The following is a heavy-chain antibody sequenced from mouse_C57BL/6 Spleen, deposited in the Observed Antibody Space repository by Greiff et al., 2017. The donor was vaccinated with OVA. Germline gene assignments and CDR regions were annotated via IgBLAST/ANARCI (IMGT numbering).Heavy chain of an antibody. CDR3: ARWDWCFGV. CDR1: GFTFSSYG. CDR2: ISSGGSYT. Sequence: EVKVVESGGDLVKPGGSLKLSCAASGFTFSSYGMSWVRQTPDKRLEWVATISSGGSYTYYPDSVKERFTITRDNAKNTLYLQMSSLKSEYTAVYYCARWDWCFGVWGTGTTVTVSS. V-gene: IGHV5-6*01. J-gene: IGHJ1*03.